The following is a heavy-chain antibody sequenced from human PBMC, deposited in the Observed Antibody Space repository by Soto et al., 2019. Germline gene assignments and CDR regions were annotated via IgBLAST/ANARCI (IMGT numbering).Heavy chain of an antibody. D-gene: IGHD3-16*01. CDR3: AIHGGPGTQIYFDY. J-gene: IGHJ4*02. V-gene: IGHV4-59*08. CDR2: IQSSGAT. Sequence: QVQLQESGPGLVKPSETLSLTCTVSGDSISSYFWSWIRQSPGKGLEWVAYIQSSGATNYNPSLKSRVSTSLDTSKSQFSLQLSSVAAADTAVYYCAIHGGPGTQIYFDYWGRGTLVTVSS. CDR1: GDSISSYF.